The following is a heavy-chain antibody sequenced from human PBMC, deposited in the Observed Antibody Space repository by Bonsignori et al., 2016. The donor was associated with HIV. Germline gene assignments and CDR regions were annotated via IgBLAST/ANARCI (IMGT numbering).Heavy chain of an antibody. D-gene: IGHD3-22*01. CDR1: GYTFTAYY. CDR3: VRVLYYYDSSGYSNFDY. V-gene: IGHV1-2*02. CDR2: IDPNNGGT. J-gene: IGHJ4*02. Sequence: ASVKVSCKASGYTFTAYYIHWVRQAPGQGLEWMGWIDPNNGGTNYAQKFQGRVTMTRDTSISTAYMELSRLRSDDTAVYYCVRVLYYYDSSGYSNFDYWGQGTLVTVSS.